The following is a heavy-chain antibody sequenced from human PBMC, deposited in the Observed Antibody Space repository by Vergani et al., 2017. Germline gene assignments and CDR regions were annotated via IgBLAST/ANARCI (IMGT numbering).Heavy chain of an antibody. Sequence: QVQLQQWGAGLLKPSETLSLTCAVYGGSFSGYYWSWIRQPPGKGLEWIGEINHSGSTNYNPSLKSRVTISVDTSKNQFSLKLSSVTAADTAVYYCAKDEGKSPVLRYFDYWGQGTLVTVSS. CDR3: AKDEGKSPVLRYFDY. CDR1: GGSFSGYY. CDR2: INHSGST. D-gene: IGHD3-3*01. J-gene: IGHJ4*02. V-gene: IGHV4-34*01.